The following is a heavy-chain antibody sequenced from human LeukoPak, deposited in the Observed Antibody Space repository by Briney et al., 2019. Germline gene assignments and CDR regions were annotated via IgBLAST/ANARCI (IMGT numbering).Heavy chain of an antibody. V-gene: IGHV4-34*01. D-gene: IGHD5-18*01. CDR3: ARVSGYSYGGNDY. J-gene: IGHJ4*02. CDR2: INHSGST. Sequence: PSETLSLTCAVYGASFSGYYWNWIRQPPGKGLEWIGEINHSGSTYYNPSLKSRVTISADTSKNQFSLKLNSVTAADTAVYYCARVSGYSYGGNDYWGQGTLVTVSS. CDR1: GASFSGYY.